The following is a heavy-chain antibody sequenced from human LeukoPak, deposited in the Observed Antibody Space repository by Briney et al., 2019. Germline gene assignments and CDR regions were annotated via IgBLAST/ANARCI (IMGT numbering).Heavy chain of an antibody. V-gene: IGHV1-8*01. CDR1: GYTFTNYD. J-gene: IGHJ4*02. CDR3: AREGLDY. CDR2: KNPNSGNS. Sequence: ASVKVSCKASGYTFTNYDINWVRQATGQGLEWMGYKNPNSGNSAYAQKFQGRVTITTDASITTAYMELSGLRSEDTALYYCAREGLDYWGQGALVTVSS.